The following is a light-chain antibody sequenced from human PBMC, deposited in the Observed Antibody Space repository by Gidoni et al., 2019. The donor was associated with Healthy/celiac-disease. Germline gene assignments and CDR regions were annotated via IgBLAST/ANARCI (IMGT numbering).Light chain of an antibody. V-gene: IGKV3-20*01. Sequence: EIVLTQSPGTLSLSPGERATLSCRASQSVSSSYLAWYQQTPGQAPRLLIYGASSRATGIPDRFSGSWSGTEFTLTISRLEPEDFAVYYCQQYGSSPKTFGQGTKVEIK. CDR2: GAS. J-gene: IGKJ1*01. CDR3: QQYGSSPKT. CDR1: QSVSSSY.